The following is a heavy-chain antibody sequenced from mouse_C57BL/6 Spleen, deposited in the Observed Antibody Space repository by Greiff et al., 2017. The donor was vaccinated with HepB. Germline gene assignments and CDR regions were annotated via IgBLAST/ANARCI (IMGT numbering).Heavy chain of an antibody. CDR2: INPSNGGT. J-gene: IGHJ2*01. D-gene: IGHD2-1*01. Sequence: VQLQQSGTELVKPGASVKLSCKASGYTFTSYWMHWVKQRPGQGLEWIGNINPSNGGTNYNEKFKSKATLTVDKSSSTAYMQLSSLTSEDSAVYYCAREGPVYYGNFDYWGQSTTLTVSS. V-gene: IGHV1-53*01. CDR3: AREGPVYYGNFDY. CDR1: GYTFTSYW.